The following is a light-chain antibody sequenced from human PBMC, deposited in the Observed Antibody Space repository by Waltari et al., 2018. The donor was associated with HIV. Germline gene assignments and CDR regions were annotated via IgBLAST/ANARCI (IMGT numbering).Light chain of an antibody. V-gene: IGLV2-11*01. Sequence: QSALTQPRSVSGSPGQSVTISCTGTSSAGGGYDSVSWYLQHPGKVPKLIIYEVIKRPSGVPDRFSGSKSGNTASLTISGLQTEDEADYFCCSYAGTYTYVLFGGGTKLTVL. CDR3: CSYAGTYTYVL. CDR2: EVI. CDR1: SSAGGGYDS. J-gene: IGLJ3*02.